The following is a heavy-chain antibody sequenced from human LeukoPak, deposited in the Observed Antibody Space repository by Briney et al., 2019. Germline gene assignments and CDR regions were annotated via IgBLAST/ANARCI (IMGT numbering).Heavy chain of an antibody. D-gene: IGHD6-25*01. Sequence: GGSLRLSCAASGFTFSTYSMNWVRQTPGKGLEWVSSISSSSSYIYYADSMKGRFSISRDNAKSSLYLQMNSLRAEDTAVYYCVRDERSSGAFDIWGQGTMVTVSS. CDR3: VRDERSSGAFDI. V-gene: IGHV3-21*01. CDR2: ISSSSSYI. J-gene: IGHJ3*02. CDR1: GFTFSTYS.